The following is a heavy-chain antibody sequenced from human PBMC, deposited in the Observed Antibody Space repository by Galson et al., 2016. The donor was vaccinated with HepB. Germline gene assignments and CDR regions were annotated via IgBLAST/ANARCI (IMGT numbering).Heavy chain of an antibody. D-gene: IGHD4-23*01. Sequence: TLSLTCTVSGGSISSSVDYWGWVRQPPGKGLEWIGTIYYTGSTYYNPSLKSRLTISVDTSKDQFSLRLNSVTAADTAMYYCARLGGNALRYFDLWGRGTLVTVSS. J-gene: IGHJ2*01. V-gene: IGHV4-39*01. CDR2: IYYTGST. CDR3: ARLGGNALRYFDL. CDR1: GGSISSSVDY.